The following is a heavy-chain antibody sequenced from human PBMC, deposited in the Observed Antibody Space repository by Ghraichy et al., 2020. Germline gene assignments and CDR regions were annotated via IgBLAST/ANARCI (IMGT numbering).Heavy chain of an antibody. CDR2: IKQDGSEK. J-gene: IGHJ4*02. CDR3: ALLNEYSSSSEVV. D-gene: IGHD6-6*01. V-gene: IGHV3-7*03. Sequence: GSLRLSCAASGFTFSSYWMSWVRQAPGKGLEWVANIKQDGSEKYYVDSVKGRFTISRDNAKNSLYLQMNSLRVEDTAVYYCALLNEYSSSSEVVWGQGTLVTVSS. CDR1: GFTFSSYW.